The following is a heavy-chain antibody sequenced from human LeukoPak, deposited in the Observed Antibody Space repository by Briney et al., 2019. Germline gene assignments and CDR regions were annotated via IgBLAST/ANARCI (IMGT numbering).Heavy chain of an antibody. CDR3: ARVGATNPILDAFDI. V-gene: IGHV4-30-2*01. CDR2: IYHSGST. CDR1: GGSISSGGYS. D-gene: IGHD1-26*01. J-gene: IGHJ3*02. Sequence: SQTLSLTCAVSGGSISSGGYSWSWIRQPPGKGLEWIGYIYHSGSTYYNPSLKSRVTISVDRSKNQFSLKLSSVTAADTAVYYCARVGATNPILDAFDIWGQGTMVTVSS.